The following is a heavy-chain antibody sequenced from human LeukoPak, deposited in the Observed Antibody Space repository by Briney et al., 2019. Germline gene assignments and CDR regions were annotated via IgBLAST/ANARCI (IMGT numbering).Heavy chain of an antibody. CDR1: GCTFSSYA. CDR3: AKDGVYGPGCCYYFDY. D-gene: IGHD3-10*01. J-gene: IGHJ4*02. V-gene: IGHV3-23*01. Sequence: GGSLRLSCAASGCTFSSYAMSWVRQAPGKGLEWVSAISGSGISTYYADSVKGRFTISRDNSKNTLYLQMNSLRAEDTAVYYCAKDGVYGPGCCYYFDYWGQGTLVTVSS. CDR2: ISGSGIST.